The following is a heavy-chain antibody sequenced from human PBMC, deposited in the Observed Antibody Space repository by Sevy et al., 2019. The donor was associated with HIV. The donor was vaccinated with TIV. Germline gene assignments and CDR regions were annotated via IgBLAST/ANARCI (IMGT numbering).Heavy chain of an antibody. CDR1: GGSISSGGYY. D-gene: IGHD5-18*01. Sequence: SETLSLTCTVSGGSISSGGYYWSWIRQHPGKGLEWIGYIYYSGSTYYNPSLRIRVTISVDTSKNQFSLKLCSVTAADTAVYYCARAGGTQLWFRPYSSSEGFGLDYWGQGTLVTVSS. V-gene: IGHV4-31*03. CDR2: IYYSGST. J-gene: IGHJ4*02. CDR3: ARAGGTQLWFRPYSSSEGFGLDY.